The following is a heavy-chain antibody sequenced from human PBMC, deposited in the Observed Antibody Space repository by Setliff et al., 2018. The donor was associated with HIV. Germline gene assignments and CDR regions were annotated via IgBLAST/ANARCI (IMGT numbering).Heavy chain of an antibody. D-gene: IGHD6-6*01. CDR1: GESFSDYY. CDR3: ARGTKLVWGRWFDP. CDR2: LNDSGST. Sequence: SETLSLTCAVYGESFSDYYWSWIRQPPRKRLEWIGELNDSGSTNYNPSLKSRVTISIDTSKNQFSLRLSSVTAADTAVYYCARGTKLVWGRWFDPWGQGTLVTVSS. V-gene: IGHV4-34*01. J-gene: IGHJ5*02.